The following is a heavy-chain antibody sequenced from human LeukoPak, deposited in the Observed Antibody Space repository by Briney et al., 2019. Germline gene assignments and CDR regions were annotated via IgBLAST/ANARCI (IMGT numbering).Heavy chain of an antibody. CDR2: ISASGGNT. CDR3: ARDTDYFDY. Sequence: GGSLRLSCAASGFTFSSYAMSWVRQAPGEGLEWVSAISASGGNTYFADSVKGRFTISRDNAKNSLYLQMNSLRAEDTAVYYCARDTDYFDYWGQGTLVTVSS. J-gene: IGHJ4*02. V-gene: IGHV3-23*01. CDR1: GFTFSSYA.